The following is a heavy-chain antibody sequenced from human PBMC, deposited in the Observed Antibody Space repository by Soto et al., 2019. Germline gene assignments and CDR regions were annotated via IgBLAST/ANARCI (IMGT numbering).Heavy chain of an antibody. J-gene: IGHJ5*02. CDR1: GYTFSSYA. CDR2: INAGNGNT. CDR3: ARPTRYYYDSSGQSAWFDP. V-gene: IGHV1-3*01. Sequence: ASVKVSCKASGYTFSSYAIHWVRQAPGQRLEWMGWINAGNGNTKYSQKLQDRVTITRDTSASTAYMDLSSLRSEDTAVYYCARPTRYYYDSSGQSAWFDPWGQGTLVTVSS. D-gene: IGHD3-22*01.